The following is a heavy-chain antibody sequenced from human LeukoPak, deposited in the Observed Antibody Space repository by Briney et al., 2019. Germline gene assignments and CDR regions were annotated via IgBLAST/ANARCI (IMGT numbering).Heavy chain of an antibody. D-gene: IGHD4-11*01. Sequence: SETLSLTCTVSGGSISSSSYYWGWIRQPPGKGLGGIGSIYYSGSTYYNPSLKSRVTISVDTSTNQFSLTLSSATAADTAVSYCASPRYSNSDFDYWGQGTLVTVSS. V-gene: IGHV4-39*01. CDR3: ASPRYSNSDFDY. CDR1: GGSISSSSYY. J-gene: IGHJ4*02. CDR2: IYYSGST.